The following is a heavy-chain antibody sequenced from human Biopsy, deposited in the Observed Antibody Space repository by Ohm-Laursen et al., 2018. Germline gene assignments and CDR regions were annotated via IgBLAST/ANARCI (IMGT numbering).Heavy chain of an antibody. Sequence: SETLSLTCTVSGGSIGGSGGYWSWIRQPPGKGLEWIGYISDTGTTNYNPSLRGRVAMSVDTSKNQFSLQLTSVTAADTAMFFCARLFRLDDYWNDDPPDGFDVWGQGTMVTVSS. CDR1: GGSIGGSGGY. CDR3: ARLFRLDDYWNDDPPDGFDV. D-gene: IGHD3-3*01. V-gene: IGHV4-61*08. CDR2: ISDTGTT. J-gene: IGHJ3*01.